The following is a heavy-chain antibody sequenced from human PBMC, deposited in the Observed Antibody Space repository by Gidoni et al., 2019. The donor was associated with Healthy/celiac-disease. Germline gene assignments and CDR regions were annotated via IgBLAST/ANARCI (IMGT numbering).Heavy chain of an antibody. Sequence: EVQLVESGGGLVQPGRSLRLSCAASGFTFDDYAMHWVRQAPGKGLEWVSGISWNSGSIGYADSVKGRFTISRDNAKNSLYLQMNSLRAEDTALYYCAKAPRRLAFYYFDYWGQGTLVTVSS. CDR3: AKAPRRLAFYYFDY. J-gene: IGHJ4*02. D-gene: IGHD3-16*01. CDR2: ISWNSGSI. CDR1: GFTFDDYA. V-gene: IGHV3-9*01.